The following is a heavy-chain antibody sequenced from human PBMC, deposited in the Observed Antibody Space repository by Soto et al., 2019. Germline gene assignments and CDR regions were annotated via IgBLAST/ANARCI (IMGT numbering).Heavy chain of an antibody. J-gene: IGHJ4*02. D-gene: IGHD5-12*01. CDR1: GFTFSSHW. V-gene: IGHV3-7*01. CDR2: LSQDDSEK. Sequence: GGSLRLSCAASGFTFSSHWMSWVRQAPGKGLEWVATLSQDDSEKYYVDSVKGRFTVSRDKAKNSVSLQMNSLRAEDTALYFCARDPLRYSGSLWGQGTLVTVSS. CDR3: ARDPLRYSGSL.